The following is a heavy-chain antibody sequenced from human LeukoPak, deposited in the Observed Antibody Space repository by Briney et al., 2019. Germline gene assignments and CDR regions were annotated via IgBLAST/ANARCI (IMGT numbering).Heavy chain of an antibody. CDR2: ISAYNGNT. V-gene: IGHV1-18*01. D-gene: IGHD2-2*01. Sequence: ASVKVSCKASGYTFTSYGISWVRQAPGQGLEWMGWISAYNGNTNYAQKLQGRVTMTTDTSTSTAYMELRSLRPDDTAVYYCARVAEYQLRYYFDYWGQGTLVTVSS. CDR1: GYTFTSYG. J-gene: IGHJ4*02. CDR3: ARVAEYQLRYYFDY.